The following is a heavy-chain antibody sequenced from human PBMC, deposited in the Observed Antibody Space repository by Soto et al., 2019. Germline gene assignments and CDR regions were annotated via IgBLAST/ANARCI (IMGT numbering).Heavy chain of an antibody. V-gene: IGHV1-24*01. CDR1: GNTLTELS. J-gene: IGHJ5*02. CDR3: ARVLHYYGSGSYYWFDP. Sequence: GASVKVSCKVSGNTLTELSMHWVRQAPGKGLEWMGGFDPEDGETIYAQKFQGRVTMTEDTSTDTAYMELSSLRSEDTAVYYCARVLHYYGSGSYYWFDPWGQGTLVTVSS. CDR2: FDPEDGET. D-gene: IGHD3-10*01.